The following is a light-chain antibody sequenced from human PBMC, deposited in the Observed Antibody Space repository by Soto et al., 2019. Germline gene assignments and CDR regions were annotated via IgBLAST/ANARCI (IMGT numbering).Light chain of an antibody. J-gene: IGKJ2*01. CDR1: QSISSW. CDR2: KAS. CDR3: QQYNSYQYT. V-gene: IGKV1-5*03. Sequence: DIQMTQSPSTLSASVGDRVTITCRASQSISSWLAWYQQKPGKAPKLLIYKASSLEGGIPSRFSGSGTETEFTLTISSLQPEDFATSYCQQYNSYQYTFGQGTKLDIK.